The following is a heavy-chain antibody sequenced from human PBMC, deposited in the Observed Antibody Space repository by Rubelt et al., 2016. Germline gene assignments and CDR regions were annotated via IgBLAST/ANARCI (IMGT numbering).Heavy chain of an antibody. V-gene: IGHV3-48*04. CDR2: ISSSSSTI. CDR3: ARDETTVTTNYYYYYGMDV. D-gene: IGHD4-11*01. Sequence: GWEWVSYISSSSSTIYYADSVKGRFTISRDNAKNSLYLQMNSLRAEDTAVYYCARDETTVTTNYYYYYGMDVWGQGTTVTVSS. J-gene: IGHJ6*02.